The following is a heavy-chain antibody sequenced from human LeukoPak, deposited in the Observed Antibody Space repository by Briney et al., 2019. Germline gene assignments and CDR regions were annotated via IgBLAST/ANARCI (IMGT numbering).Heavy chain of an antibody. J-gene: IGHJ6*02. V-gene: IGHV3-30-3*01. CDR2: ISYDGSNK. CDR3: ARDENIVVVPAANYYYYGMDV. CDR1: GFTFSSYA. Sequence: GGSLRLSCAASGFTFSSYAMHWVRQAPGKGLEWVAVISYDGSNKYYADSVKGRFTIYRDNSKNTLYLQMNSLRAEDTAVYYCARDENIVVVPAANYYYYGMDVWGQGTTVTVSS. D-gene: IGHD2-2*01.